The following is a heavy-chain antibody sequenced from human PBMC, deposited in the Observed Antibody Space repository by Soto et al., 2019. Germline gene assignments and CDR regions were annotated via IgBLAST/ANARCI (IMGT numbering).Heavy chain of an antibody. CDR2: IYYSGST. J-gene: IGHJ4*02. CDR3: ARHSHPAHSSGWYDY. Sequence: SETLSLTCTVSGGSISSSSYYWGWIRQPPGKGLEWIGSIYYSGSTYYNPSLKGRVTISVDTSKNPFSLQRSCLTAADTAVYYCARHSHPAHSSGWYDYWGQGTLVTVSS. CDR1: GGSISSSSYY. D-gene: IGHD6-19*01. V-gene: IGHV4-39*01.